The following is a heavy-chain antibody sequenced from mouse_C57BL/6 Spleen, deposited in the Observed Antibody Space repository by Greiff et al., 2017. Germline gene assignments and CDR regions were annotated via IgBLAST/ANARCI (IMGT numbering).Heavy chain of an antibody. J-gene: IGHJ4*01. CDR3: ARQDYYGSSYDYAMDY. Sequence: QVQLQQPGAELVKPGASVKMSCKASGYTFTSYWITWVKQRPGQGLEWIGDIYPGSGSTNYNEKFKSKAPLTVDTSSSTAYMQLSSLTSEDSAVYYCARQDYYGSSYDYAMDYWGQGTSVTVSS. CDR2: IYPGSGST. CDR1: GYTFTSYW. D-gene: IGHD1-1*01. V-gene: IGHV1-55*01.